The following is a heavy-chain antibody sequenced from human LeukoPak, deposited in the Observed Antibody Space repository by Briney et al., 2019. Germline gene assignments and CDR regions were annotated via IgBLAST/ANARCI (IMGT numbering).Heavy chain of an antibody. CDR3: ARDFYGSGNSVY. J-gene: IGHJ4*02. CDR1: GFTFTYYT. CDR2: ISGSSSDI. Sequence: GGSLRLSCAASGFTFTYYTMNWVRQAPGKGLEWVSSISGSSSDIYYADSVKGRFTISRDNAKNSLYLQMNSLRAEATAVYFCARDFYGSGNSVYWGQGTLLTVSS. V-gene: IGHV3-21*04. D-gene: IGHD3-10*01.